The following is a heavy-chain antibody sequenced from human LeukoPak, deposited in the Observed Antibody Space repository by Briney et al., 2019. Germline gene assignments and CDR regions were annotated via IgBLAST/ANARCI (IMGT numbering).Heavy chain of an antibody. V-gene: IGHV4-39*01. CDR2: IYYSRST. Sequence: PSETLSLTCTVSGDSMSSYYWSWIRQPPGKGLEWIGSIYYSRSTYYNPSLKSRVTISVDTSKNQFSLKLSSVTAADTAVYYCARVPTVTFFDYWGQGTLVTVSS. D-gene: IGHD4-17*01. CDR3: ARVPTVTFFDY. J-gene: IGHJ4*02. CDR1: GDSMSSYY.